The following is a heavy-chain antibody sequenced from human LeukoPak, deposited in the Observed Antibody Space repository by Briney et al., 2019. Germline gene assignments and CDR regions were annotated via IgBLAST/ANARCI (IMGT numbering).Heavy chain of an antibody. D-gene: IGHD6-13*01. V-gene: IGHV4-59*01. CDR1: GGSISSYF. Sequence: SETLSLTCTVSGGSISSYFWSSIRQPPAKGLEWIGHIYYSGSTNYNPSLKSRVTILVDTSKNQFSLKLSSVTAADTAVYYCARGGRIAAAGTVGSFDPWGQGTLVTVSS. CDR3: ARGGRIAAAGTVGSFDP. CDR2: IYYSGST. J-gene: IGHJ5*02.